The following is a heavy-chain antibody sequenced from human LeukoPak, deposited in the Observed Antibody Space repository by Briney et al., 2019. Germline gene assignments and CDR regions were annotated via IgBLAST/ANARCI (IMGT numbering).Heavy chain of an antibody. J-gene: IGHJ4*02. Sequence: TSQTLSLTCTVSNGSISSVEYYWSWIRQPAGKGLDWIGRIYTSGSTNYNPSLKGRVSISLDTSKSQFSLRLRSVTAADTAMYYCARYTYGVSFDYWGQGTLVTVSS. CDR3: ARYTYGVSFDY. D-gene: IGHD5-18*01. V-gene: IGHV4-61*02. CDR2: IYTSGST. CDR1: NGSISSVEYY.